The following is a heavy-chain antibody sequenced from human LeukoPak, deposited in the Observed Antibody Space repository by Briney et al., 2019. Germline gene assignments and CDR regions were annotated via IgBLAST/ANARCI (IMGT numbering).Heavy chain of an antibody. Sequence: ASVKVSCKASGYIFTSYGISWVRQAPGQGLEWMGWISAYNGNTNYAQKLQGRVTMTTDTSTSTAYMELRSLRSDDTAVYYCARDTSGTYDSSGYYYVPPDAFDIWGQGTMVTVSS. CDR2: ISAYNGNT. CDR3: ARDTSGTYDSSGYYYVPPDAFDI. D-gene: IGHD3-22*01. V-gene: IGHV1-18*01. J-gene: IGHJ3*02. CDR1: GYIFTSYG.